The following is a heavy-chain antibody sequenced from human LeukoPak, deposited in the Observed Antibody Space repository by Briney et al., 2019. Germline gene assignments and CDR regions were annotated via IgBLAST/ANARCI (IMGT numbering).Heavy chain of an antibody. Sequence: HSGGSLRLSCVASGFTFSDYYMSWIRQAPGKGLEWVANIKRDGSEKYYVDSVKGRFTISRDNAKNSLYLQMNSLRAEDTAVYYCARDQGSYDYWGQGTLVTVSS. CDR1: GFTFSDYY. CDR2: IKRDGSEK. J-gene: IGHJ4*02. CDR3: ARDQGSYDY. D-gene: IGHD1-26*01. V-gene: IGHV3-7*05.